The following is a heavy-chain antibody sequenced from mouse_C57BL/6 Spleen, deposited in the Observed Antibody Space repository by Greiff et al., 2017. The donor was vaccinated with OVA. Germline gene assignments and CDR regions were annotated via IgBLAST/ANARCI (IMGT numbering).Heavy chain of an antibody. V-gene: IGHV1-64*01. D-gene: IGHD2-4*01. CDR1: GYTFTSYW. Sequence: QVQLQQPGAELVKPGASVKLSCQASGYTFTSYWMHWVKQRPGQGLEWIGMIHPNSGSTNYNEKFKSKATLTVDKSSSTAYMQLSSLTSEDSAVYYCARGIYYDYDWFAYWGQGTLVTVSA. CDR2: IHPNSGST. CDR3: ARGIYYDYDWFAY. J-gene: IGHJ3*01.